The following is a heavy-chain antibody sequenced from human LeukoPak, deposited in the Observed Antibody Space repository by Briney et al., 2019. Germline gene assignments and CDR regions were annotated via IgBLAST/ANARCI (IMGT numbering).Heavy chain of an antibody. Sequence: PSETLSLTCTVSGGSISSSSYYWGWIRQPPGKGLGWIGSIYYSGSTYYNPSLKSRVTISVDTSKNQFSLKLSSVTAADTAVYYCARGGIAARPPDYWGQGTLVTVSS. CDR2: IYYSGST. CDR3: ARGGIAARPPDY. D-gene: IGHD6-6*01. J-gene: IGHJ4*02. CDR1: GGSISSSSYY. V-gene: IGHV4-39*01.